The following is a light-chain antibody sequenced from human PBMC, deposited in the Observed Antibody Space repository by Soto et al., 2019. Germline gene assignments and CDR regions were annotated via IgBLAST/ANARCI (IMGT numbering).Light chain of an antibody. CDR3: LQDYNYPGT. CDR2: AAS. V-gene: IGKV1-6*01. Sequence: AIQMTQSPSTLSSSVGDTATVTCRASQSISSWLAWYQQKPGKAPKLLSYAASSLQSGVPSRFSGSGSGTDFTLTISSLKPEDFATYYCLQDYNYPGTFGQGTKVDIK. J-gene: IGKJ1*01. CDR1: QSISSW.